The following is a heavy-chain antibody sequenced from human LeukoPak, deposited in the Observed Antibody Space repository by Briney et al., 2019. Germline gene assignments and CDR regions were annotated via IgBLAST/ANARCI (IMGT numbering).Heavy chain of an antibody. D-gene: IGHD6-19*01. V-gene: IGHV4-59*08. Sequence: SETLSLTCTVSGVSINSHFWSWIRQSPGKGLEWIGDIYYSGSTKYNGYLKSRVTISVDTAKNHLSLRLSSVLAADTAIYYCVRRDNTGWNYFDYWGEGILVTVSS. CDR1: GVSINSHF. J-gene: IGHJ4*02. CDR3: VRRDNTGWNYFDY. CDR2: IYYSGST.